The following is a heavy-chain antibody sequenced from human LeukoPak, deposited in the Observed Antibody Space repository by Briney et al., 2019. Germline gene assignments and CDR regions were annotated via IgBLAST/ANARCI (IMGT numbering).Heavy chain of an antibody. CDR1: GYTFTSYG. Sequence: ASVKVSCKASGYTFTSYGISGVRQAPGQGLEWMGWISAYNGNTNYAQKLQGRVTMTTDTSTSTAYMELRSLRSDDTAVYYCARDRAEVWSGIAVAGTRLLDYWGQGTLVTVSS. D-gene: IGHD6-19*01. CDR2: ISAYNGNT. J-gene: IGHJ4*02. CDR3: ARDRAEVWSGIAVAGTRLLDY. V-gene: IGHV1-18*01.